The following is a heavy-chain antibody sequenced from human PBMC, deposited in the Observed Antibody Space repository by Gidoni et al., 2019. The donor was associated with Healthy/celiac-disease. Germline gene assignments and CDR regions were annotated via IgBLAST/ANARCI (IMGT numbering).Heavy chain of an antibody. D-gene: IGHD3-3*01. Sequence: QVQLVASGGGVVQPGRSLRLSCAASGFTFGSYGMPWVRQAPGQGLEWVAVISYDGSNKYYADSVKGRFTISRDNSKNTLYLQMNSLRAEDTAVYYCARPSNPLRFLETFDYWGQGTLVTVSS. CDR1: GFTFGSYG. CDR3: ARPSNPLRFLETFDY. J-gene: IGHJ4*02. CDR2: ISYDGSNK. V-gene: IGHV3-30*03.